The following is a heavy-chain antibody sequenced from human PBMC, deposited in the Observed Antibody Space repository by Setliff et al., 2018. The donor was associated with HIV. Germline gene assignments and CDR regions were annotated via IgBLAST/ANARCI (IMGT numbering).Heavy chain of an antibody. V-gene: IGHV4-31*03. CDR2: IYYSGSA. CDR1: GASINTGGYY. J-gene: IGHJ4*02. Sequence: SETLSLTCTVSGASINTGGYYWSWIRQHPGKGLEYIGYIYYSGSAYYSPSLKSRVTLSLDTSENQFSLRLSSVTAADTAVHYCGRVTDKSDDPDDYWGQGTLVTVSS. CDR3: GRVTDKSDDPDDY. D-gene: IGHD1-1*01.